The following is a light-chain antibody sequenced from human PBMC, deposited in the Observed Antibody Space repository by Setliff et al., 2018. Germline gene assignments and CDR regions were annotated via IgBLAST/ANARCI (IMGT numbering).Light chain of an antibody. CDR2: DVS. CDR3: FSYTGTGTPYV. V-gene: IGLV2-14*01. CDR1: GSDVGAYKF. Sequence: QSVLTQPASVSGSPGQSIAVSCTGSGSDVGAYKFVSWYQQRPGKAPRLMIYDVSNRTSGVSDRFSGSKSGNTASLTISGLQAEDEADYYCFSYTGTGTPYVFGTGTKVTVL. J-gene: IGLJ1*01.